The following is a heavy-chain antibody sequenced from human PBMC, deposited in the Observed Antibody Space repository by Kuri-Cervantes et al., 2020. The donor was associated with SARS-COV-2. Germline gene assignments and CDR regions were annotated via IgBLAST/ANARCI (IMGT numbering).Heavy chain of an antibody. J-gene: IGHJ4*02. D-gene: IGHD4-17*01. CDR3: AKIYGDYIIHDLYYFDY. CDR1: GGSISSSSYY. Sequence: GSLRLSCTVSGGSISSSSYYWGWIRQPPGKGLEWIGSIYYSGSTYYNPSLKSRVTISVDTSKNQFSLKLSSVTAADTAVYYCAKIYGDYIIHDLYYFDYWGQGTRVTGYS. V-gene: IGHV4-39*07. CDR2: IYYSGST.